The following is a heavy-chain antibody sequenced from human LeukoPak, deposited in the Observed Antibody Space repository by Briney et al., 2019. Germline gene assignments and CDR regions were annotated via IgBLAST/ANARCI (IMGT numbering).Heavy chain of an antibody. V-gene: IGHV3-23*01. CDR1: GFDFSSYA. Sequence: GGSLRLSCEASGFDFSSYALTWVRQAPGEGLEWVSTIESDTTTDYADSVKGRFFISRDNSKNTLYLQMTSLRAEDTAVYYCAKEESGSSPRSDYWGQGTLVTVSS. CDR2: IESDTTT. D-gene: IGHD1-26*01. CDR3: AKEESGSSPRSDY. J-gene: IGHJ4*02.